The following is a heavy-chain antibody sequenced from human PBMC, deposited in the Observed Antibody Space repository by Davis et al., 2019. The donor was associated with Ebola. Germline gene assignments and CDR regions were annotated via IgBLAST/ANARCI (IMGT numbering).Heavy chain of an antibody. J-gene: IGHJ4*02. CDR2: ISAYNGNT. CDR3: ARMHYYDNSGWPDY. Sequence: ASVKVSCKASGYTFTNYYMHWVRQAPGQGLEWMGWISAYNGNTNYAQKLQGRVTMTTDTSTSTAYMELRSLRSDDTAVYYCARMHYYDNSGWPDYWGQGTLVTVSS. D-gene: IGHD3-22*01. CDR1: GYTFTNYY. V-gene: IGHV1-18*04.